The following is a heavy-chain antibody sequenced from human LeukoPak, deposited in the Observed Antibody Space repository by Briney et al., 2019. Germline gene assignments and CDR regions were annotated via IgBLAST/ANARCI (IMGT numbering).Heavy chain of an antibody. Sequence: ASVKVSCKASGYTFTSYYMHWVRQAPGQGLEWMGIINPSGGSTSYAQKFQGRVTMTRDTSTSTVYMELSSLRSEDTAVYYCARDRDNNYHYYGMDVWGQGTTVTVSS. V-gene: IGHV1-46*01. CDR2: INPSGGST. CDR1: GYTFTSYY. J-gene: IGHJ6*02. CDR3: ARDRDNNYHYYGMDV. D-gene: IGHD1-14*01.